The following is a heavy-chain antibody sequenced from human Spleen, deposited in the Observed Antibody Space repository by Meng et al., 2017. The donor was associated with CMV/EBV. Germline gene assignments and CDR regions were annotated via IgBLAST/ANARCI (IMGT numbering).Heavy chain of an antibody. V-gene: IGHV1-46*01. CDR3: ARRSTMAYAFDI. D-gene: IGHD5-24*01. J-gene: IGHJ3*02. Sequence: ASVKVSCKASGYTFTSYYMHWVRQAPGQGLEWMGVINPTGGSTTYAQKFQGRVTMTSDTSTSTVDMELRSLTSEDTAVYYCARRSTMAYAFDIWGQGTMVTISS. CDR2: INPTGGST. CDR1: GYTFTSYY.